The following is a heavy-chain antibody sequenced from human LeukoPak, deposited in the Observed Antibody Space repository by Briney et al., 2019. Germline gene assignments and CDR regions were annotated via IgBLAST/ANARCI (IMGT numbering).Heavy chain of an antibody. V-gene: IGHV1-2*02. J-gene: IGHJ4*02. CDR2: INPNSGGT. CDR3: ASREDIVVVPAEHYFDY. Sequence: ASVKVSCKASGYTFTGYYMHWVRQAPGQGLEWMGWINPNSGGTNYAQKFQGRVTMTRDTSISTAYMELSRLRSDDTAVYYCASREDIVVVPAEHYFDYWGQGTLVTVSS. D-gene: IGHD2-2*01. CDR1: GYTFTGYY.